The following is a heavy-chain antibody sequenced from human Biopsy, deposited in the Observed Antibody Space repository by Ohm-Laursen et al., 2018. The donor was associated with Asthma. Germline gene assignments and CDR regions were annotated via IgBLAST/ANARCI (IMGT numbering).Heavy chain of an antibody. V-gene: IGHV4-31*03. D-gene: IGHD4-17*01. CDR2: IYYSGST. CDR1: YGSITSGGYY. J-gene: IGHJ6*02. Sequence: TLSLTCTVSYGSITSGGYYWTWIRQHPGKGLEWIGFIYYSGSTYYNPSLKSRVTISLDTSKNQFSLTLRSVTAADTAVYFCARVASYGDVYFGIDVWGPGSTVSV. CDR3: ARVASYGDVYFGIDV.